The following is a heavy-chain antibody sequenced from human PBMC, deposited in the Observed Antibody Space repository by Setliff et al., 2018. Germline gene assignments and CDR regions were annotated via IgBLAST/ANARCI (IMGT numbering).Heavy chain of an antibody. J-gene: IGHJ4*02. CDR3: SRLVRYCTATTCQRLSGGEY. D-gene: IGHD2-8*02. Sequence: ASVKVSCKASGYTFSDYGITWVRQAPGQGLEWMGWISTYNGNTKSAQKFQGRVTLTTDTSAGTAYMELRSLESDDTAVYYCSRLVRYCTATTCQRLSGGEYWGQGTLVTVSS. CDR1: GYTFSDYG. V-gene: IGHV1-18*01. CDR2: ISTYNGNT.